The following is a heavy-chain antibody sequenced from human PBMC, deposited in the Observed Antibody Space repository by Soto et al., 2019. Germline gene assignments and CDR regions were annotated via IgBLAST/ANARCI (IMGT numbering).Heavy chain of an antibody. CDR2: IYYTGST. Sequence: SETLSLTCTVSGGSISSYYWSWIRQPPGKGLEWIGYIYYTGSTNYNPSHKSRDTISVDRSKNQFSLKLSSVTAADTAVYYCARAHYGDYGYGMDVWGQGTTVTVSS. J-gene: IGHJ6*02. CDR1: GGSISSYY. CDR3: ARAHYGDYGYGMDV. D-gene: IGHD4-17*01. V-gene: IGHV4-59*12.